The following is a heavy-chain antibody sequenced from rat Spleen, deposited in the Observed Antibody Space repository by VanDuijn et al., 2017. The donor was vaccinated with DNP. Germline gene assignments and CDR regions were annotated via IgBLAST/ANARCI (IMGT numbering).Heavy chain of an antibody. CDR1: GFIFSNYW. CDR3: TTHDFHY. V-gene: IGHV5-31*01. Sequence: EVQLVESGGGPVQPGRSLKLSCVASGFIFSNYWMTWIRQAPGKGLEWVASISNTGDHTYYSDSVKGRFTISRDNANAALYLQMDSLRSEDTATYYCTTHDFHYWGQGVMVSVSS. CDR2: ISNTGDHT. J-gene: IGHJ2*01.